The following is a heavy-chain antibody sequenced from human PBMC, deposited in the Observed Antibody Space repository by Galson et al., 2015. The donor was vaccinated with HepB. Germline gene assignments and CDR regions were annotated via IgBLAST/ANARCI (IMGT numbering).Heavy chain of an antibody. D-gene: IGHD6-19*01. CDR1: GFTFSSYA. V-gene: IGHV3-23*01. Sequence: SLRLSCAASGFTFSSYAMSWVRQAPGKGLEWVSAISGSGGSTYYADSVKGRFTISRDNSKNTLYLQMNSLRAEDTAVYYCARDNTYSSGWKRLGFDYWGQGTLVTVSS. CDR2: ISGSGGST. J-gene: IGHJ4*02. CDR3: ARDNTYSSGWKRLGFDY.